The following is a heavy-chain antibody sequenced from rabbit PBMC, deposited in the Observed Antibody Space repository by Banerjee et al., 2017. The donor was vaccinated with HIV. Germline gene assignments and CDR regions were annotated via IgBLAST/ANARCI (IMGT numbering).Heavy chain of an antibody. D-gene: IGHD4-1*01. Sequence: QEQLEESGGDLVKPGGTLTLTCKASGFSFSNKYVMCWVRQAPGKGLEWIACINTSSGNTVYASWAKGRFTISLDNAQNTVPLQMPNLTAADTATYFCARNDFSSAWGADLWGPGTLVTVS. V-gene: IGHV1S45*01. CDR1: GFSFSNKYV. J-gene: IGHJ4*01. CDR3: ARNDFSSAWGADL. CDR2: INTSSGNT.